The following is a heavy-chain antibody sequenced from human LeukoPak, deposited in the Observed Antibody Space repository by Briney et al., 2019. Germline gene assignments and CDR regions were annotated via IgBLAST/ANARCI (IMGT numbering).Heavy chain of an antibody. CDR3: ARPRGYSYGYWDY. Sequence: PSETLSLTCTVSGYPITSGYYWGWVRQPPGKGLEWIGSIYQTGRTYYNPSLKSRVTISVDTSKNQFSLKLTSVTAADTAVYYCARPRGYSYGYWDYWGQGTLVTVSS. D-gene: IGHD5-18*01. J-gene: IGHJ4*02. V-gene: IGHV4-38-2*02. CDR2: IYQTGRT. CDR1: GYPITSGYY.